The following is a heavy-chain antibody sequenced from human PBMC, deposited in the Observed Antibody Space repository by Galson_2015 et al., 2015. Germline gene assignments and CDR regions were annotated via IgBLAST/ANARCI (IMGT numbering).Heavy chain of an antibody. CDR2: IWYDGSNK. J-gene: IGHJ4*02. CDR1: GFTFSSYG. V-gene: IGHV3-33*01. Sequence: SLRLSCAASGFTFSSYGMHWVRQAPGRGLEWVAVIWYDGSNKYYADSVKGRFTISRDNSKNTLYLQMNSLRAEDTAVYYCARDQWELLGGLDYWGQGTLVTVSS. D-gene: IGHD1-26*01. CDR3: ARDQWELLGGLDY.